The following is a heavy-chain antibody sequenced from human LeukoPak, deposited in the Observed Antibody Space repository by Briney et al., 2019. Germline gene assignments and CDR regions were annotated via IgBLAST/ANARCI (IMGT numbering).Heavy chain of an antibody. D-gene: IGHD3-3*01. J-gene: IGHJ4*02. CDR2: INSDGSGT. Sequence: GGSLRLSRAASGFTFSSYWMHWVRQAPGKGLVWVSRINSDGSGTSYADSVKGRFTISRDNAKNTLYLQMNSLRAEDTAVYYCARLGPMEWLSSLYFDYWGQGTLVTVSS. CDR1: GFTFSSYW. V-gene: IGHV3-74*01. CDR3: ARLGPMEWLSSLYFDY.